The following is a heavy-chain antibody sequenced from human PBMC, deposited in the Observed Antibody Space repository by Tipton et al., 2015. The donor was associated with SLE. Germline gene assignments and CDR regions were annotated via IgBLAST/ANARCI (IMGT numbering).Heavy chain of an antibody. J-gene: IGHJ1*01. D-gene: IGHD3-22*01. Sequence: GLVKPSQTLSLTCTVSGGSLSSGSHYWGWIRQLAGKGLEWIGRIHTTGRTEYNPSLNSRVTISLDTSKNQLSLKLDSVTAADTAVYYCARSGDYDSSGYHGYYHYWGQGTLVTVSA. CDR1: GGSLSSGSHY. CDR3: ARSGDYDSSGYHGYYHY. V-gene: IGHV4-61*02. CDR2: IHTTGRT.